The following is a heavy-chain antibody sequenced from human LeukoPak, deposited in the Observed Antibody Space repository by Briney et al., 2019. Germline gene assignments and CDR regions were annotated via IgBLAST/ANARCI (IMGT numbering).Heavy chain of an antibody. Sequence: GGSLRLSCAASGFTFSTYWMSWVRQAPGKGLVWVSRINSDGSSTSYADSVKGRFTISRDNAKNTLYLQMNSLRAEDTAVYYCARDSALLWFEVPSDGFDPWGQGTLVTVSS. CDR3: ARDSALLWFEVPSDGFDP. D-gene: IGHD3-10*01. CDR2: INSDGSST. J-gene: IGHJ5*02. CDR1: GFTFSTYW. V-gene: IGHV3-74*01.